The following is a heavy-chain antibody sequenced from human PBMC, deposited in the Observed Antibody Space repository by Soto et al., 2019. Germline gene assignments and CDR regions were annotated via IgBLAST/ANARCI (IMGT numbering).Heavy chain of an antibody. CDR1: GVTFSRYG. D-gene: IGHD6-6*01. CDR2: ISYDGSDK. CDR3: ATRTWQVVLGLDV. J-gene: IGHJ6*02. Sequence: QVQLVESGGGVVQPGRSLRLSCAASGVTFSRYGMHWVRQGPGKGLEWVALISYDGSDKYYADSVKGRFTISRDNSKNTLYLQINSLRSEDTAVYYCATRTWQVVLGLDVWGQGTTVTVSS. V-gene: IGHV3-30*03.